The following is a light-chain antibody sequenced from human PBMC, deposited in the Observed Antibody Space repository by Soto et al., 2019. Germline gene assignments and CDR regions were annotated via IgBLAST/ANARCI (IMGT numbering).Light chain of an antibody. CDR1: QSVSNN. Sequence: EIVLTQSPGTLSLSPGERATLSCRASQSVSNNLAWYQQKPGQAPRLLISAVSSRPAGIPARFSGSGSGTEFTLTINSLQSEDFAVYYCQQYNNWPPTWTFGQGTKVDIK. V-gene: IGKV3-15*01. J-gene: IGKJ1*01. CDR3: QQYNNWPPTWT. CDR2: AVS.